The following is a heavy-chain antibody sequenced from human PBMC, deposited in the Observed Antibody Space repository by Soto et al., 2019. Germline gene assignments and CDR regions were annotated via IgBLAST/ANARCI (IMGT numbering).Heavy chain of an antibody. CDR3: ARGDSTDCSIGGSSIIYNRDKDV. D-gene: IGHD1-26*01. CDR1: GYSFTDYH. CDR2: INPKSGGT. V-gene: IGHV1-2*04. J-gene: IGHJ6*02. Sequence: QVQLVQSGAEVKKPGASVKVSCKASGYSFTDYHIHWVRQAPGQGLEWLGRINPKSGGTSTAQKFQGWVTMTTDTAICTAVMELTRLTSDDSAIYYCARGDSTDCSIGGSSIIYNRDKDVCVQGTTVSVSS.